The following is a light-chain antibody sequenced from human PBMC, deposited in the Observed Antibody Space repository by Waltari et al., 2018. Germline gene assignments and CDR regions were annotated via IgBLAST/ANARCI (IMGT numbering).Light chain of an antibody. J-gene: IGLJ1*01. CDR2: RNS. Sequence: QSVLTQPPSASGTPGQRVTISCSGSSSNIGMNTLNWYQHLPRTAPKLLIYRNSLRPSGVPDRFSGSKSGTSGSRAISEVQSDDEADYYCATWDDTLNGYVFGTGTKVTV. V-gene: IGLV1-44*01. CDR1: SSNIGMNT. CDR3: ATWDDTLNGYV.